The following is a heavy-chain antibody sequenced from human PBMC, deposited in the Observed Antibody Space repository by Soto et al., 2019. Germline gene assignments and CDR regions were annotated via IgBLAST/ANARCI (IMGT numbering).Heavy chain of an antibody. CDR1: GFTFSSYA. CDR2: ITSNGGNT. Sequence: EVQLVESGGGLVQPGGSLRLSCAASGFTFSSYAMHWVRQAPWKGLEYFSAITSNGGNTDYASSVKGRFTISRDNSKNTLYLQMGSLRAEDMAVYYCARRIPFGYGMDVWGQGTTVTVSS. CDR3: ARRIPFGYGMDV. D-gene: IGHD2-21*01. V-gene: IGHV3-64*01. J-gene: IGHJ6*02.